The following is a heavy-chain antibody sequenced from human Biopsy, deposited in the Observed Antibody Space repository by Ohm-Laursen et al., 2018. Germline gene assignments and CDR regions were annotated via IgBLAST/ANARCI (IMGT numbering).Heavy chain of an antibody. CDR3: AAVDYTAYSSVDH. CDR1: GGSISSYY. CDR2: IYTSGST. Sequence: SHTLSLTCTVSGGSISSYYWNWIRQPPGQGLEWIGRIYTSGSTNSNPSLKSRVTMSVYTTKNQFTLNLTSVTAADAAAYFCAAVDYTAYSSVDHWGQGTLITVSS. J-gene: IGHJ5*02. V-gene: IGHV4-4*07. D-gene: IGHD3-3*01.